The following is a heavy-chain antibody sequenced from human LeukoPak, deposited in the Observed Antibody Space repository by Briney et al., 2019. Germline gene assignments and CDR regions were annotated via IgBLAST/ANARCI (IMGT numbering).Heavy chain of an antibody. CDR3: ARGSGYSGPNY. D-gene: IGHD5-12*01. Sequence: PSETLSLTCAVYGGSFSGYYWSWIRQPPGKGLEWIGEINHSGSTNYNSSLKSRVTISVDTSKNQFSLKLSSVTAADTAVYYCARGSGYSGPNYWGQGTLVTVSS. CDR1: GGSFSGYY. J-gene: IGHJ4*02. V-gene: IGHV4-34*01. CDR2: INHSGST.